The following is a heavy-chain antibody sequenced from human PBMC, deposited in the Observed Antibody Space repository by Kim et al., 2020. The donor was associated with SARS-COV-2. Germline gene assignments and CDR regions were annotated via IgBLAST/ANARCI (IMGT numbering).Heavy chain of an antibody. V-gene: IGHV4-34*01. CDR1: GGSFSGYY. Sequence: SETLSLTCAVYGGSFSGYYWSWIRQPPGKGLEWIGEINHSGSTNYNPSLKSRVTISVDTSKNQFSLKLSSVTAADTAVYYCARGVFGILSGYRFDYWG. CDR3: ARGVFGILSGYRFDY. D-gene: IGHD3-9*01. CDR2: INHSGST. J-gene: IGHJ4*01.